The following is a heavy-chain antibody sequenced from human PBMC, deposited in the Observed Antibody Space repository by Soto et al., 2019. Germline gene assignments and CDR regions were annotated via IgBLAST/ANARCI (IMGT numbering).Heavy chain of an antibody. V-gene: IGHV1-3*01. CDR3: ARVSGAAVGPGLGY. CDR1: GYTFTNYA. D-gene: IGHD1-26*01. Sequence: QVQLVQSGAEVKKPGASVKVSCKASGYTFTNYAMHWVRQAPGQRLEWMGWIHPANGDTKYTQKFQGRVTLTRDTSASTAYMDLSSLRSEDTAVYYCARVSGAAVGPGLGYWGQGTLVTVSS. J-gene: IGHJ4*02. CDR2: IHPANGDT.